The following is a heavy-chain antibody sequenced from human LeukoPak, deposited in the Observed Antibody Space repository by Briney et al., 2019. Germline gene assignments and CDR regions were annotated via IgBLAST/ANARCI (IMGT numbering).Heavy chain of an antibody. CDR3: ARGGSPSDH. V-gene: IGHV3-74*01. J-gene: IGHJ4*02. CDR1: GFTFSSYW. Sequence: GGSLRLSYAASGFTFSSYWMHWVRQSPGKGLVWVSRIHLDGRTTNYADSVKGRFTVSRDNAKNILYLQMDSLRPDDTAVYYCARGGSPSDHWGQGTLVTVSS. D-gene: IGHD3-16*01. CDR2: IHLDGRTT.